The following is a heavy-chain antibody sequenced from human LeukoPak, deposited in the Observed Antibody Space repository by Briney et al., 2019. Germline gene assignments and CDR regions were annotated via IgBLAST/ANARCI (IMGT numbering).Heavy chain of an antibody. CDR2: FDPEDGET. D-gene: IGHD4-11*01. CDR3: ATSDQGDFSGPHDAFDI. J-gene: IGHJ3*02. Sequence: ASVKVSCKVSGYTLTELSMHWVRQAPGKGLEWMGGFDPEDGETIYAQKFQGRVTMTEDTSTDTAYMELSSLRSEDTAVYYCATSDQGDFSGPHDAFDIWGQGTMVTVSS. CDR1: GYTLTELS. V-gene: IGHV1-24*01.